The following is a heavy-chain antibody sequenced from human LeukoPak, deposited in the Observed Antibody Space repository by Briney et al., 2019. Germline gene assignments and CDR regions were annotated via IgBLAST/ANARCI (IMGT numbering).Heavy chain of an antibody. J-gene: IGHJ1*01. D-gene: IGHD3-10*01. CDR1: GFTFSTYA. CDR2: ISSDGINK. V-gene: IGHV3-30-3*01. CDR3: GTDTSGISIVRGVILW. Sequence: GGSLRLSCAASGFTFSTYAMHWVRQAPGEGLEWVAVISSDGINKNYADSVKGRFTISRDNPKNTLFLQMNSLGDEHTEVYDCGTDTSGISIVRGVILWWGQGTLVTVSS.